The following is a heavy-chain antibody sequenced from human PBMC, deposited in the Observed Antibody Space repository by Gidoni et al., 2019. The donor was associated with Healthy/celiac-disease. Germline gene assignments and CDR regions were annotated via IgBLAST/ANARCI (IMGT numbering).Heavy chain of an antibody. CDR3: ARDAVGWFDP. CDR1: GGSISRYY. Sequence: QVQLQESGPGLVKPSETLSLTCTVSGGSISRYYWSWLRQPPGKGLEWIGCRYSRWSTNYNHSLRSRVTKAVDTSKNQFSLKLSAVTAADTAVYYCARDAVGWFDPWGQGTLVTVSS. J-gene: IGHJ5*02. V-gene: IGHV4-59*01. CDR2: RYSRWST.